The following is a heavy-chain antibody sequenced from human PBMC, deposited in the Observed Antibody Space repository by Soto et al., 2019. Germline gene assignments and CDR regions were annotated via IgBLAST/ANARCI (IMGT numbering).Heavy chain of an antibody. CDR2: IIPILGIA. V-gene: IGHV1-69*08. Sequence: QVQLVQSGAEVKKPGSSVKVSCKASGGTFSSYTISWVRQAPGQGLEWMGRIIPILGIANYAQKFQGRVTITAEKSTSTAYMELSSLRSEDTAVYYCARDLGSSYYEPWGQGTLVTVSS. J-gene: IGHJ5*02. CDR1: GGTFSSYT. D-gene: IGHD3-22*01. CDR3: ARDLGSSYYEP.